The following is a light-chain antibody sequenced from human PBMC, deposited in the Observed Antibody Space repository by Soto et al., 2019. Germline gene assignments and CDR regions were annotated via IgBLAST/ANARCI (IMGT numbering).Light chain of an antibody. V-gene: IGLV2-14*01. Sequence: QSVLTQPASVSGSPGQSITISCTGTSSDVGSYNYVSWYQQHPGKAPKLMIYDVSNRPSGVSNRFSGSKSGNTASLTISGLQAEDEADYYCSSYTSSSTYVFGTG. CDR3: SSYTSSSTYV. CDR2: DVS. J-gene: IGLJ1*01. CDR1: SSDVGSYNY.